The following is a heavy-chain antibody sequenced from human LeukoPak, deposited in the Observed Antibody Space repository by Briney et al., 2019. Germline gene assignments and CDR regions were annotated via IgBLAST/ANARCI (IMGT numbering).Heavy chain of an antibody. CDR2: MNPNSGNT. Sequence: ASVKVSCKASGYTFTGYDINWVRQATGQGLEWMGWMNPNSGNTGYAQKFQGRVTITRNTYISTAYMELSSLRSEDTAVYYCARPHYDFWSGYYDAFDIWGQGTMVTVSS. CDR3: ARPHYDFWSGYYDAFDI. J-gene: IGHJ3*02. V-gene: IGHV1-8*03. CDR1: GYTFTGYD. D-gene: IGHD3-3*01.